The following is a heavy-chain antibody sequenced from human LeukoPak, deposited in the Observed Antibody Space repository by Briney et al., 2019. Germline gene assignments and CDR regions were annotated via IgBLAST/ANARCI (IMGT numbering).Heavy chain of an antibody. J-gene: IGHJ4*02. Sequence: PSGTLSLTCAASGGTFSSYDWSWVGQPPREELVEVFGVILNGGSTSYAHSLKGRFTISRDNAKNPLYLQMNSLSAEDTALYYCASVVRLRYRGDGAYYFDYWGQGTLVTVSS. CDR2: VILNGGST. CDR3: ASVVRLRYRGDGAYYFDY. V-gene: IGHV3-20*04. CDR1: GGTFSSYD. D-gene: IGHD5-12*01.